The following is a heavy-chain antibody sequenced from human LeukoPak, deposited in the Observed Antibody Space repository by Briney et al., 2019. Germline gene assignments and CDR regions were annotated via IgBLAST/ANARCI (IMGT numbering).Heavy chain of an antibody. Sequence: ASVKVSCKVSGYTLTELSMHWVRQAPGKGLEWMGGFDPEDGETIYAQKFQGRVTMTEDTSTDTAYMELSSLRSEDTAVYYCATGYCSSTSCPFDYWGQGTLVTVSS. J-gene: IGHJ4*02. CDR2: FDPEDGET. CDR3: ATGYCSSTSCPFDY. D-gene: IGHD2-2*01. CDR1: GYTLTELS. V-gene: IGHV1-24*01.